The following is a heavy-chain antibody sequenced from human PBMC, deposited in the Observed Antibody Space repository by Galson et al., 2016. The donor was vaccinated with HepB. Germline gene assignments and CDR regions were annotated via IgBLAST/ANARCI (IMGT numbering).Heavy chain of an antibody. V-gene: IGHV3-23*01. CDR1: GFTFSIFA. CDR2: ISDNGGST. D-gene: IGHD4-17*01. Sequence: SLRLSCAASGFTFSIFAMNWVRQAPGKGLEWVSGISDNGGSTYYVDSVKGRFTISRDNFKNMPYLQMNSLRAEDTAVYYCAKGLTTVTTEADYWGQGTLVTVSS. CDR3: AKGLTTVTTEADY. J-gene: IGHJ4*02.